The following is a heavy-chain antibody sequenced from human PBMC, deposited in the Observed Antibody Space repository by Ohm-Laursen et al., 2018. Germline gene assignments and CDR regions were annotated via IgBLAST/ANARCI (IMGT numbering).Heavy chain of an antibody. CDR3: AKASGEDWNYVQYFDY. Sequence: GSLRLSCAASGFTFSSYAVSWVRQAPGKGLEWVSAISGSGGSTYYADSVKGRFTISRDNSKNTLYLQMNSLRAEDTAVYYCAKASGEDWNYVQYFDYWGQGTLVTVSS. CDR1: GFTFSSYA. D-gene: IGHD1-7*01. V-gene: IGHV3-23*01. J-gene: IGHJ4*02. CDR2: ISGSGGST.